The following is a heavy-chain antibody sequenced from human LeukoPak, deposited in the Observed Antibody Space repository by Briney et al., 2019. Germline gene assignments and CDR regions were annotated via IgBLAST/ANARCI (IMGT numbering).Heavy chain of an antibody. CDR1: GFTFSKYW. D-gene: IGHD1-26*01. Sequence: GGPLRLSCVASGFTFSKYWLHWVRQAPGKGLVWVSRINPDDKSTSYADSVKGRFTISRDDAKKTLYLQMNSLRAEDTAVYYCLTIVESVASDIWGQGTMVTVS. V-gene: IGHV3-74*01. CDR3: LTIVESVASDI. CDR2: INPDDKST. J-gene: IGHJ3*02.